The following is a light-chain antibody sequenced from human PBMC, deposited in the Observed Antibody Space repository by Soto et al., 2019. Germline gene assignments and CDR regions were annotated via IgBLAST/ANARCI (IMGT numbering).Light chain of an antibody. V-gene: IGLV1-44*01. Sequence: QSVLTQPPSVSGTLGQGVTISCSGSTSNIGENSVGWFQQLPGTAPKVLIYVTNKRPSGVPARFSASKSGTSAYLAISGLQSEDEADYYCQSYDSSLSVNYVFGTGTKVTVL. CDR2: VTN. CDR1: TSNIGENS. J-gene: IGLJ1*01. CDR3: QSYDSSLSVNYV.